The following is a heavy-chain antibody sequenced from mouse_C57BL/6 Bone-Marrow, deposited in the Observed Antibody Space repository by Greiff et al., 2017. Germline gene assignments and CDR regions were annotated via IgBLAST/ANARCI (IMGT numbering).Heavy chain of an antibody. V-gene: IGHV1-15*01. Sequence: QVQLKESGAELVRPGASVTLSCKASGYTFTDYEMHWVKQTPVHGLEWIGAIDPETGGTAYNQKFKGKAILTADKSSSTAYMELRSLTSEDSAVYYCTRSGGYSDYVRAMDYWGQGTSVTVSS. CDR3: TRSGGYSDYVRAMDY. CDR1: GYTFTDYE. D-gene: IGHD2-13*01. J-gene: IGHJ4*01. CDR2: IDPETGGT.